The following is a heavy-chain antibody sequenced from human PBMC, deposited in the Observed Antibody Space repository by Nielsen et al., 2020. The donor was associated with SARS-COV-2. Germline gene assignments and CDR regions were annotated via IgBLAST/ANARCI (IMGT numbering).Heavy chain of an antibody. V-gene: IGHV1-69*13. J-gene: IGHJ5*02. CDR3: ARDVYYYDSSVMGGWFDP. D-gene: IGHD3-22*01. Sequence: SVKVSCKASGGTFSSYAISWVRQAPGQGLEWMGGIIPIFGTANYAQKFQGRVTITADESTSTAYMELSSLRSEDTAVYYCARDVYYYDSSVMGGWFDPWGQGTLVTVSS. CDR2: IIPIFGTA. CDR1: GGTFSSYA.